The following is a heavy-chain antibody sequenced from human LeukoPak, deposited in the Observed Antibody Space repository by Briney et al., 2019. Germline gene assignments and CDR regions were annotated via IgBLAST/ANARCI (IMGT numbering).Heavy chain of an antibody. D-gene: IGHD1-26*01. CDR3: ARHRARSIVGATALDY. V-gene: IGHV4-4*02. CDR2: IYHSGST. J-gene: IGHJ4*02. CDR1: GGSISSSNW. Sequence: SGTLSLTCAVSGGSISSSNWWSWVRQPPGKGLEWIGEIYHSGSTNYNPSLKSRVTISVDTSKNQFSLKLSSVTAADTAVYYCARHRARSIVGATALDYWGQGTLVTVSS.